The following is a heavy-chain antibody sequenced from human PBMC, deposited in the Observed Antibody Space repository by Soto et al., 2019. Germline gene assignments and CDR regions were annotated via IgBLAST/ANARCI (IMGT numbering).Heavy chain of an antibody. CDR1: GGSISSGGYY. CDR3: ARTLQQLWFPNYFDY. J-gene: IGHJ4*02. V-gene: IGHV4-31*02. Sequence: LCGGSISSGGYYWSWIRQHPGKGLEWIGYIYYSGSTYYNPSLKSRVTISVDTSKNQFSLKLSSVTAADTAVYYCARTLQQLWFPNYFDYWGQGTLVTVSS. CDR2: IYYSGST. D-gene: IGHD5-18*01.